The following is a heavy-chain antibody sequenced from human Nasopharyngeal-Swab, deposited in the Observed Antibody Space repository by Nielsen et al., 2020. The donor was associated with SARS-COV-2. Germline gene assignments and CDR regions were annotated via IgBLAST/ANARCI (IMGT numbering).Heavy chain of an antibody. CDR2: VGGSGTNT. CDR3: ADPPFSEY. V-gene: IGHV3-23*01. CDR1: GFTFSSNA. J-gene: IGHJ4*02. Sequence: GGSLRLSCAASGFTFSSNAIHWVRQAPGKGLVWVSGVGGSGTNTYYADSVKGRFSISRDNSKSTLYLQMNSLRADGTALYYCADPPFSEYWGQGTLVTVSS.